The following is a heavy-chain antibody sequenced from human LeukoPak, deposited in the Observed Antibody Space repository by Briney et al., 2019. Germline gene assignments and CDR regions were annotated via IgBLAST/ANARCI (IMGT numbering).Heavy chain of an antibody. Sequence: GASVKVSFKASGYTFTSYGISWARQAPGQGLEWMGWISAYNGNTNYAQKLQGRVTMTTDTSTSTAYMELRSLRSDDTAVYYCARNYDILTGYYPFDYWGQGTLVTVSS. CDR3: ARNYDILTGYYPFDY. J-gene: IGHJ4*02. D-gene: IGHD3-9*01. CDR1: GYTFTSYG. V-gene: IGHV1-18*01. CDR2: ISAYNGNT.